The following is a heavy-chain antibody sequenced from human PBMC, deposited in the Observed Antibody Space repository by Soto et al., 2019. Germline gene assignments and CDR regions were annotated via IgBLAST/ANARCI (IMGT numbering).Heavy chain of an antibody. CDR1: GYSFTSYW. D-gene: IGHD2-15*01. CDR3: ARHVVEDCSGGSCPSTALNYYYYGMDV. V-gene: IGHV5-10-1*03. J-gene: IGHJ6*02. CDR2: IDPSDSYT. Sequence: EVQLVQSGAEVKKPGESLRISCKGSGYSFTSYWISWVRQMPGKGLEWMGRIDPSDSYTNYSPSFQGHVTISADKSISTAYLQWSSLKASDTAMYYCARHVVEDCSGGSCPSTALNYYYYGMDVWGQGTTVTVSS.